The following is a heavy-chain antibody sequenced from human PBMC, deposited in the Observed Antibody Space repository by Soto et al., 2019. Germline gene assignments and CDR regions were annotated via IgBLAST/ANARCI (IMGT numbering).Heavy chain of an antibody. Sequence: QVQLVQSGAEVKKPGASVKVSCRASGYMYTSNGIAWVRQAPGQGLEWMGLMSAYNGNTNYAAKFQGRVTMTTDTSTTTAYMELRSLQSDDTAMYYCAREAIAVPGTRRGYDFWGQGTLVTVSS. J-gene: IGHJ4*02. CDR1: GYMYTSNG. V-gene: IGHV1-18*04. D-gene: IGHD6-19*01. CDR2: MSAYNGNT. CDR3: AREAIAVPGTRRGYDF.